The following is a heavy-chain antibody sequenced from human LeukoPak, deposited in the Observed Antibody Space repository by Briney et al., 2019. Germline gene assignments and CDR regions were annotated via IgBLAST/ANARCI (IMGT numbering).Heavy chain of an antibody. CDR2: IIPIFGTA. Sequence: ASVKVSCKASGGTFSSYAISWVRQAPGQGLEWMGGIIPIFGTANYAQKFQGRVTITTDESTSTAYMELSSLRSEDTAVYYCARGVRYCSSTSCYTGNAFDIWGQGTMVTVSS. CDR3: ARGVRYCSSTSCYTGNAFDI. D-gene: IGHD2-2*02. CDR1: GGTFSSYA. V-gene: IGHV1-69*05. J-gene: IGHJ3*02.